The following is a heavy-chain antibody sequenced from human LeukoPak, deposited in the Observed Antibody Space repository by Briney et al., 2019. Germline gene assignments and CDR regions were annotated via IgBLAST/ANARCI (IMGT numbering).Heavy chain of an antibody. D-gene: IGHD6-13*01. Sequence: QTGGSLRLSCEASGFTFSSYGMHWVRQAPGKGLEWVSAISGSGGSTYYADSVEGRFTISRDNSKNTLYLQMNSLRAEDTAVYYCAKAGRGSTWYWATFDYWGQGTLVTVSS. CDR3: AKAGRGSTWYWATFDY. CDR1: GFTFSSYG. J-gene: IGHJ4*02. CDR2: ISGSGGST. V-gene: IGHV3-23*01.